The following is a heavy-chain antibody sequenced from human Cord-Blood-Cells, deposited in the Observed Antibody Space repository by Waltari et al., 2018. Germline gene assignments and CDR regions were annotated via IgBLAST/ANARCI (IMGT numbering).Heavy chain of an antibody. CDR3: ATLGPSDAFDI. V-gene: IGHV3-21*01. CDR1: GFPFSSYS. Sequence: EVQLVESGGGLVKPGGSLRLSCAASGFPFSSYSMNWVRQAPGKGLEWVSSISSSSSYIYYADSVKGRFTISRDNAKNSLYLQMNSLRAEDTAVYYCATLGPSDAFDIWGQGTMVTVSS. CDR2: ISSSSSYI. J-gene: IGHJ3*02.